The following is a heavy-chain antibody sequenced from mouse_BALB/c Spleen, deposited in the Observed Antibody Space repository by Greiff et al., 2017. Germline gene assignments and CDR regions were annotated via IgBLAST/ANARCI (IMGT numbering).Heavy chain of an antibody. J-gene: IGHJ3*01. CDR2: IWWNDNK. CDR1: GFSLSTYGIG. Sequence: QVTLKECGPGILQPSQTLSLTCSFSGFSLSTYGIGVGWIRQPSGKGLEWLAHIWWNDNKYYNTALKSRLTISKDTSNNQVFLKIASVDTADTATYYCARIFITTATIAYWGQGTLVTVSA. D-gene: IGHD1-2*01. CDR3: ARIFITTATIAY. V-gene: IGHV8-11*01.